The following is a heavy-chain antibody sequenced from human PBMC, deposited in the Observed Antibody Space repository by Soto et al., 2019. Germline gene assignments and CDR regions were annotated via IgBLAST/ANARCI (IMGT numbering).Heavy chain of an antibody. CDR3: ARPITTRDFSHYGMDV. J-gene: IGHJ6*02. CDR2: FDPSDSYT. CDR1: GYSFTSYW. Sequence: GESLKISCKGSGYSFTSYWISWVRQMPGKGLEWMGRFDPSDSYTNYSPSFQGHVTISADKSISTAYLQCSSLKASDTAMYYCARPITTRDFSHYGMDVWGQGTTVTVSS. V-gene: IGHV5-10-1*01. D-gene: IGHD3-3*01.